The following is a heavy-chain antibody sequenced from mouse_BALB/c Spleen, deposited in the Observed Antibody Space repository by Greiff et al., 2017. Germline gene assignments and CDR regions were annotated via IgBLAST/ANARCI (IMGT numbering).Heavy chain of an antibody. D-gene: IGHD1-1*01. CDR1: GYSFTSYW. CDR3: ARPYYGSSSSWCAY. Sequence: VQLQQPGAELVRPGASVKLSCKASGYSFTSYWMNWVKQRPGQGPEWIGMIHPSDSETRLNQKFKDKATLTVDKSSSTAYMQLSSPTSEDSAVYDCARPYYGSSSSWCAYWGQGTLVTVSA. J-gene: IGHJ3*01. CDR2: IHPSDSET. V-gene: IGHV1-74*01.